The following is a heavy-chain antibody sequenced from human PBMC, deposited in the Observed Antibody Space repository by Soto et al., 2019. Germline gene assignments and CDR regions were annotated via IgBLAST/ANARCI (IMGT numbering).Heavy chain of an antibody. CDR2: ISWDGGST. CDR1: GFTFDDYA. CDR3: AKDIGGCDYRNYCYYGMDA. D-gene: IGHD4-4*01. J-gene: IGHJ6*02. V-gene: IGHV3-43D*04. Sequence: AGGSLRLSCADSGFTFDDYAMHWVRQAPGKGLEWVSLISWDGGSTYYADSVKGRFTISRDNSKNSLYLQMNSLRAEDTALYYCAKDIGGCDYRNYCYYGMDAWGQGITVTVSS.